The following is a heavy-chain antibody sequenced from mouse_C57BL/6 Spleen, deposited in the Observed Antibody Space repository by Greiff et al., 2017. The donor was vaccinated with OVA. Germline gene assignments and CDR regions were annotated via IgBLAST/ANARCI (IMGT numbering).Heavy chain of an antibody. CDR3: AREEDYGSSYWSAY. CDR2: IDPEDGDT. Sequence: DVKLQESGAELVKPGASVKLSCTASGFNIKDYYMHWVKQRTEQGLEWIGRIDPEDGDTKYAPKFQGKATITADTSSNTAYLQLSSLTSEDTAVYYCAREEDYGSSYWSAYWGQGTLVTVSA. J-gene: IGHJ3*01. D-gene: IGHD1-1*01. V-gene: IGHV14-2*01. CDR1: GFNIKDYY.